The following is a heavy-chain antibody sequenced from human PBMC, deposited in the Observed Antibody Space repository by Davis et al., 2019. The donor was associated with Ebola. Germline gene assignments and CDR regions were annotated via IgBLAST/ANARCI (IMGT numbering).Heavy chain of an antibody. CDR3: ARERYCSGGSCFRTYGMDV. J-gene: IGHJ6*02. CDR1: GFTFSRYA. D-gene: IGHD2-15*01. CDR2: ISYDGSNK. Sequence: GGSLRLSCAASGFTFSRYAMHWVRQAPGKGLEWVAVISYDGSNKYYAESVKGRFTISRDNAKNSLYLQMNSLRAEDTAVYYCARERYCSGGSCFRTYGMDVWGQGTTVTVSS. V-gene: IGHV3-30-3*01.